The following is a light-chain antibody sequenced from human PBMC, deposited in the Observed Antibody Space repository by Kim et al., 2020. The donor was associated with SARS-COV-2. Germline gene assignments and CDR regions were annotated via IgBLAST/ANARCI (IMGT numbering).Light chain of an antibody. CDR2: GKN. V-gene: IGLV3-19*01. CDR1: SLRSYY. J-gene: IGLJ1*01. CDR3: NSRDSSGNHYYV. Sequence: SSELTQDPAVSVALGQTVRITCQGDSLRSYYASWYQQKPGQATVLVIYGKNNRPSGIPDRFSGSSSGNTASLTITGAQAEDEADYYCNSRDSSGNHYYVFGTGTKVTVL.